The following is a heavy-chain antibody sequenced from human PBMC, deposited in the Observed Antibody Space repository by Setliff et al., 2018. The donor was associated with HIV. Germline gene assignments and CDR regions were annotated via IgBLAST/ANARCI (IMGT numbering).Heavy chain of an antibody. Sequence: LSLTCTVSGGSISSYYWSWIRQPPGKGLEWIGYIYTSGSTNYNPSLKSRVTISVDTSKNQFSLKLSSVTAADTAVYYCARIYYDSSGYILPYYYYYYYMDVWGKGTTVTVSS. CDR3: ARIYYDSSGYILPYYYYYYYMDV. CDR1: GGSISSYY. J-gene: IGHJ6*03. CDR2: IYTSGST. D-gene: IGHD3-22*01. V-gene: IGHV4-4*08.